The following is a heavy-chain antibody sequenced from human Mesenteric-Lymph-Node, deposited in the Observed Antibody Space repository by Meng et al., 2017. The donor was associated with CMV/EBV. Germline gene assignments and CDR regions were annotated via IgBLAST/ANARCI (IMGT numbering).Heavy chain of an antibody. V-gene: IGHV1-2*02. CDR3: ARDPYSYAAFDI. CDR2: INPNSGGT. J-gene: IGHJ3*02. Sequence: ASVKVSCKASGYTFTGYYIHWVRQAPGQGLEWMGWINPNSGGTNYAQKFQGRVTMTRDTSISTAYMELSRLRSDDTAVYYCARDPYSYAAFDIWGQGTMVTVSS. CDR1: GYTFTGYY. D-gene: IGHD2-15*01.